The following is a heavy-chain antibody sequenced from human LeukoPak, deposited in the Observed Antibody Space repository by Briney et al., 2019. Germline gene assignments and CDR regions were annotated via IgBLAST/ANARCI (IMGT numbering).Heavy chain of an antibody. CDR2: INQDGSEE. D-gene: IGHD2-15*01. J-gene: IGHJ5*02. V-gene: IGHV3-7*01. CDR3: ARDGSKSCSGGSCYLNWFDP. CDR1: GFSFSDYW. Sequence: PGGSLRLSCGASGFSFSDYWMTWVRQAPGKGLEWVANINQDGSEEYYVASVKGRFTISRDNAKNSLYLQMTSLRAEDTAVYYCARDGSKSCSGGSCYLNWFDPWGPGTLVTVSS.